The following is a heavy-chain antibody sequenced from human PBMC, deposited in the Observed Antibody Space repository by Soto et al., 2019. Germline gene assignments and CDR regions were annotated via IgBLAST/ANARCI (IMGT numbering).Heavy chain of an antibody. V-gene: IGHV4-39*01. CDR1: GGSIISSSYY. D-gene: IGHD3-9*01. J-gene: IGHJ4*02. CDR2: IYYSGST. Sequence: SETLSLTCTVSGGSIISSSYYWGWIRQPPGKGLEWIGNIYYSGSTYYNPSLKSRVTISVDTSKNQFSLKLSSVAAADTAVYYCARHKGGRYFDWLLETDYWGQGTLVTVSS. CDR3: ARHKGGRYFDWLLETDY.